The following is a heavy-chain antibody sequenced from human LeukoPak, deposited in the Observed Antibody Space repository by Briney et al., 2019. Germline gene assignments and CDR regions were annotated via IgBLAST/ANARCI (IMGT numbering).Heavy chain of an antibody. J-gene: IGHJ4*02. V-gene: IGHV3-30*18. CDR2: ISYDGSNK. CDR1: GFTFSSYG. D-gene: IGHD6-13*01. Sequence: GGSLRLSCAASGFTFSSYGMHWVRQAPGKGLEWVAVISYDGSNKYYADSVKGRFTISRDNSKNTLYLQMNSLRAEDTAVYYCAKDADIAAAGYYFDYWGQGTLVTVSP. CDR3: AKDADIAAAGYYFDY.